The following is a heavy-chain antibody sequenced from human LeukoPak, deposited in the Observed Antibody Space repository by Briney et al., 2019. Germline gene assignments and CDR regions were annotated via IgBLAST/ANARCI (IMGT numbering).Heavy chain of an antibody. CDR3: ATTVETGDAFDI. CDR1: GDSVSSDSAA. D-gene: IGHD1-1*01. CDR2: TYYRSKWYN. Sequence: SQTLSLTCAISGDSVSSDSAAWSWIRLSPSRGLEWLGRTYYRSKWYNDYAVSVRSRITINPDTSKNLFSLQLNSVTPEDTAEYYCATTVETGDAFDIWGPGTRVTVSS. V-gene: IGHV6-1*01. J-gene: IGHJ3*02.